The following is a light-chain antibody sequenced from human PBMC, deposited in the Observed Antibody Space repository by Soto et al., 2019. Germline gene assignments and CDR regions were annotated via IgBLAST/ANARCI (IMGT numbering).Light chain of an antibody. CDR1: SSNIGTGYD. CDR3: QSYDSILSAVV. Sequence: QSVLTQPPSVSWAPGQRVTISCTGSSSNIGTGYDVPWYQQLPGTAPKLLIYGNSNRPSGVPDRFSGSKSGTSASLDITGLQAEDEADYYCQSYDSILSAVVFGGGTKLTVL. CDR2: GNS. J-gene: IGLJ2*01. V-gene: IGLV1-40*01.